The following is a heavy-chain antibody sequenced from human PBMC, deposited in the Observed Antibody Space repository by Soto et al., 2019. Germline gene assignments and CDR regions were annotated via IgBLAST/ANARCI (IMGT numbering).Heavy chain of an antibody. Sequence: GGSLRLSCAASGFTFSSYAMHWVRQAPGKGLEYVSAISSNGGSTYYANSVKGRFTISRDNSKNTLYLQMGSLRAEDMAVYYCARGRAYYDFLTAFDIWGQGTMVTVSS. J-gene: IGHJ3*02. CDR3: ARGRAYYDFLTAFDI. D-gene: IGHD3-3*01. CDR1: GFTFSSYA. V-gene: IGHV3-64*01. CDR2: ISSNGGST.